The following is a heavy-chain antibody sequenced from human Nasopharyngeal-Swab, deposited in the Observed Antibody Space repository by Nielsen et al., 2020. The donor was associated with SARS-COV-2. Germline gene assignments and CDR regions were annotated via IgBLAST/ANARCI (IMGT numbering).Heavy chain of an antibody. J-gene: IGHJ3*02. CDR2: ISAYNGNT. Sequence: ASVKVSCKASGYTFTSYGISWVRQAPGQGLEWMGWISAYNGNTNCAQKLQGRVTMTTDTSTSTAYMELRSLRSDDTAVYYCASNPLYCSSTSCYHDAFDIWGQGTMVTVSS. CDR3: ASNPLYCSSTSCYHDAFDI. V-gene: IGHV1-18*01. D-gene: IGHD2-2*01. CDR1: GYTFTSYG.